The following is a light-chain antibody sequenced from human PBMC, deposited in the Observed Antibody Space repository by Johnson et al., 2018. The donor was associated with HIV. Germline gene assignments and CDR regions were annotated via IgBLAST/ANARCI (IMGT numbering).Light chain of an antibody. CDR1: SSNIGKNY. V-gene: IGLV1-51*01. J-gene: IGLJ1*01. CDR2: DND. Sequence: QSVLTQPPSVSAAPRQKVTISCSGSSSNIGKNYVSWYRHLPGTAPKLLIYDNDKRPSGIPDRFSASKSGSSATLGITGLQTGDEADYYCATWDSSLSAYVVGPGTKVTSL. CDR3: ATWDSSLSAYV.